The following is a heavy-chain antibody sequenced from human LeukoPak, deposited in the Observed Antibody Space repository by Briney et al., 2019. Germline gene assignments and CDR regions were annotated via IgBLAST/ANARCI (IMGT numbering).Heavy chain of an antibody. CDR1: GYTFTGYY. V-gene: IGHV1-2*02. CDR2: INPNSGGT. CDR3: ARDIAVAAPDY. Sequence: GASVKVSCKASGYTFTGYYMHWVRQAPGQGLEWMGWINPNSGGTNYAQTFQGRVTMTRDTSISTAYMELSRLRSDDTAVYYCARDIAVAAPDYWGEGTLVTVSS. J-gene: IGHJ4*02. D-gene: IGHD6-19*01.